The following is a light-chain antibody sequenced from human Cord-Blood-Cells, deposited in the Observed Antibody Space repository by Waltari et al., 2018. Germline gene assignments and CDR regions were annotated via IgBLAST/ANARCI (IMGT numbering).Light chain of an antibody. V-gene: IGKV1-5*03. CDR3: QQYNSYST. J-gene: IGKJ2*01. CDR1: QSISSW. Sequence: DLQMTQSPSTLSASVGDRVTITCRASQSISSWLAWYQQKPGKAPKLLIYKASSLESGVPSRFSGSGSGTEFTLTISSLHPDDFATYYCQQYNSYSTFGQGTKLEIK. CDR2: KAS.